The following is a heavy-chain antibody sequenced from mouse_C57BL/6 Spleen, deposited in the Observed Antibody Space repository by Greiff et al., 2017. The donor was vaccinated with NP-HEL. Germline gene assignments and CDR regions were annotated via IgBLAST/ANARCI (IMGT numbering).Heavy chain of an antibody. V-gene: IGHV1-82*01. CDR1: GYAFSSSW. Sequence: LVESGPELVKPGASVKISCKASGYAFSSSWMNWVKQRPGKGLAWIGRIYPGDGDTNYNGKFKGKATLTADKSSRTAYMQLSSLTSEDSAVYFCARERGYGSYFDYWGQGTTLTVSS. J-gene: IGHJ2*01. D-gene: IGHD1-1*01. CDR3: ARERGYGSYFDY. CDR2: IYPGDGDT.